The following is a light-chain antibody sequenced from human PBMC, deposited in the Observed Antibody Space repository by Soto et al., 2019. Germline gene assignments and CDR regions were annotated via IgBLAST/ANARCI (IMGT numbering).Light chain of an antibody. V-gene: IGKV2-28*01. CDR3: MQSLQTPPWT. Sequence: DLVMTQSPLSLPVTPGEPASISCRSSQSLLQTNGYTYLDWYLQKPGQSPQLLIYLTSIRAPGVPDRFSGSGSGTEFTLKISKVEAEDVGVYYCMQSLQTPPWTFGPGTKVDIK. CDR2: LTS. J-gene: IGKJ1*01. CDR1: QSLLQTNGYTY.